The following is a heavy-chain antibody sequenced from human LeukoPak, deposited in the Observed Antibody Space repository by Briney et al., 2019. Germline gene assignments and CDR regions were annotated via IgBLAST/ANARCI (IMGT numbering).Heavy chain of an antibody. CDR1: GGSISSSSYY. D-gene: IGHD3-3*01. J-gene: IGHJ6*03. CDR3: ARGGGVLRFLEWLPPYYYYYMDV. V-gene: IGHV4-39*07. Sequence: SETLSLTCTVSGGSISSSSYYWGWIRQPPGKGLEWIGSIYYSGSTYYNPSLKSRITISVDTSKTQFSLKLSSVTAADTAVYYCARGGGVLRFLEWLPPYYYYYMDVWGKGTTVTVSS. CDR2: IYYSGST.